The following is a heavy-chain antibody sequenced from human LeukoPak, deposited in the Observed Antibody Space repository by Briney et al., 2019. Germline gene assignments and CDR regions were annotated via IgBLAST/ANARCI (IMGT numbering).Heavy chain of an antibody. CDR1: GFTFSSYA. V-gene: IGHV3-23*01. CDR2: ISGSGVSI. J-gene: IGHJ4*02. Sequence: PGGSLRLSCAVSGFTFSSYAISWVRQAPGKGLEWVSTISGSGVSIYYADSVKGRFTISRENSKNTVYLQMSSLRVEDTAVYYCARAYGSGSYTDNYFDYWGQGTLVTVSS. CDR3: ARAYGSGSYTDNYFDY. D-gene: IGHD3-10*01.